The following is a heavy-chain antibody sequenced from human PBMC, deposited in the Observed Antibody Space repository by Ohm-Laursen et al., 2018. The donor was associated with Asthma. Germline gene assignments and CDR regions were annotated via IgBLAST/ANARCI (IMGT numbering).Heavy chain of an antibody. CDR2: IYSDGSI. Sequence: SLRLSCAASGFTVSSYYMSWVRQAPGKGLEWVSVIYSDGSIYYADSVKGRFTISRDNSKNTLYLQMNSLRAEDTAVYYCARDHDIKQWLGYFDSWGQGTLVTVSS. J-gene: IGHJ4*02. V-gene: IGHV3-66*01. CDR1: GFTVSSYY. D-gene: IGHD6-19*01. CDR3: ARDHDIKQWLGYFDS.